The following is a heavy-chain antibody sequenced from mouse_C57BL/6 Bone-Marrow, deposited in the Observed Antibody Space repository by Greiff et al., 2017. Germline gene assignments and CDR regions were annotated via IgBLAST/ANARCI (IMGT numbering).Heavy chain of an antibody. CDR3: ATFYYYGSSDFDY. CDR1: GYTFTDYY. D-gene: IGHD1-1*01. Sequence: VQLQQSGAELVKPGASVKISCKASGYTFTDYYINWVKQRPGQGLEWIGKIGPGSGSTYYNEKFKGKATLTADKSSSTAYMQLSSLTSEDSAVYFCATFYYYGSSDFDYWGQGTTLTVSS. CDR2: IGPGSGST. J-gene: IGHJ2*01. V-gene: IGHV1-77*01.